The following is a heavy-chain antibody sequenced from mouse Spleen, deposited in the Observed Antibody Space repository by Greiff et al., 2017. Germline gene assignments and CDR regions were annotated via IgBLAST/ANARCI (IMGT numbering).Heavy chain of an antibody. V-gene: IGHV1-9*01. CDR2: ILPGSGST. D-gene: IGHD4-1*01. CDR3: AKVAGTDYAMDY. CDR1: GYTFSSYW. J-gene: IGHJ4*01. Sequence: QVQLKESGAELMKPGASVKISCKATGYTFSSYWIEWVKQRPGHGLEWIGEILPGSGSTNYNDKFKGKATFTADTSSNTAYMQLSSLTSADSAVYYCAKVAGTDYAMDYWGQGTSVTVSS.